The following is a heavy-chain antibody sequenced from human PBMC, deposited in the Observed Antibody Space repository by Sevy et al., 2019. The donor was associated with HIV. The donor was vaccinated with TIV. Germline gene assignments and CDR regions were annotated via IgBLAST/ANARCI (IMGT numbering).Heavy chain of an antibody. CDR2: ISGSGGSGDKT. J-gene: IGHJ4*02. V-gene: IGHV3-23*01. CDR3: ARKYDSSGYFDY. D-gene: IGHD3-22*01. Sequence: GGSLRLSCAASGFTFSNYAMNWVRQAPGKGLEWVSGISGSGGSGDKTNYAHSVKSRFTISRDDSKNSLYLQLNSLRAEDTAIYYCARKYDSSGYFDYWGQGTLVTVSS. CDR1: GFTFSNYA.